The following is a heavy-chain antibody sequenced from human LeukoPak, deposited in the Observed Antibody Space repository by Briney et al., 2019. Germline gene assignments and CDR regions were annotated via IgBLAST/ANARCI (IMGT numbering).Heavy chain of an antibody. V-gene: IGHV3-21*01. CDR1: GFTFSSYS. CDR3: ARVLGGLEYFQH. D-gene: IGHD2-15*01. CDR2: ISSSSSYI. Sequence: GGSLRLSCAASGFTFSSYSMDWVRQAPGKGLEWVSSISSSSSYIYYADSVKGRFTISRDSAKYSLYLRMNSLRAEDTAVYYCARVLGGLEYFQHWGQGTLVTVSS. J-gene: IGHJ1*01.